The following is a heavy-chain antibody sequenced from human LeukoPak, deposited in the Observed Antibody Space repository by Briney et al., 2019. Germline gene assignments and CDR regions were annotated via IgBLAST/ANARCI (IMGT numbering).Heavy chain of an antibody. Sequence: SQTLSLTCTVSGGSISSGDYYWSWIRQPPGKGLEWIGYIYYSGGTYYNPSLKSRVIISVDTSKNQFSLKLSSVTAADTAVYYCARHDRIIASPLVWGQGTLVTVSS. V-gene: IGHV4-30-4*01. J-gene: IGHJ4*02. D-gene: IGHD6-13*01. CDR1: GGSISSGDYY. CDR2: IYYSGGT. CDR3: ARHDRIIASPLV.